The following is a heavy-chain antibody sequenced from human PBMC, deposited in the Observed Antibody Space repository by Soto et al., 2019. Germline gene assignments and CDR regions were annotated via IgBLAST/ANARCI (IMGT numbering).Heavy chain of an antibody. D-gene: IGHD5-12*01. CDR2: ISGSGGST. CDR1: GFTFSSYA. V-gene: IGHV3-23*01. J-gene: IGHJ4*02. CDR3: AKASLRGYSGYDWNY. Sequence: PGGSLRLSCAASGFTFSSYAMSWVRQAPGKGLEWVSAISGSGGSTYYADSVKGRFTISRDNSKNTLYLQMNSLRAEDTAVYYCAKASLRGYSGYDWNYWGQGTLVTVSS.